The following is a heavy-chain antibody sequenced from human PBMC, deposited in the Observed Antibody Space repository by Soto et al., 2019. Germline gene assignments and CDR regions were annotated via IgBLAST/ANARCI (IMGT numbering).Heavy chain of an antibody. Sequence: SETLSLTCTVSGGSISSGGYYWSWIRQHPGKGLEWIGYIYYSGSTYYNPSLKSRVTISVDTSKNQFSLKLSSVTAADTAVYYCARTPTYNIAAAGTPPVFWFDPWGQGTLVTVSS. J-gene: IGHJ5*02. CDR1: GGSISSGGYY. V-gene: IGHV4-31*03. CDR2: IYYSGST. CDR3: ARTPTYNIAAAGTPPVFWFDP. D-gene: IGHD6-13*01.